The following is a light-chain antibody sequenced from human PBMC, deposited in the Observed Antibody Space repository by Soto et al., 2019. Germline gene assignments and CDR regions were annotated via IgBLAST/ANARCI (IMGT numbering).Light chain of an antibody. CDR3: AAWDDSLTGCV. Sequence: QSVLTQPPSASGTPGQRVTISCSGSRSNIGGNTVNWYQQLPGTAPKLLIYTNDQRPSGVPDRFSGSKSGASAFLVISGLQSEDEADYYCAAWDDSLTGCVFGTGTKVTVL. V-gene: IGLV1-44*01. CDR1: RSNIGGNT. J-gene: IGLJ1*01. CDR2: TND.